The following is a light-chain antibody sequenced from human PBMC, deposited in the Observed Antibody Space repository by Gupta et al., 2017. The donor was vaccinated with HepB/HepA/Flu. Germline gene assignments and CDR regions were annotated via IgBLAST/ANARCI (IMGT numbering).Light chain of an antibody. CDR1: QSVRSS. CDR2: SAS. J-gene: IGKJ1*01. CDR3: QQDYEGWT. Sequence: EIVMTQSPDILSVSPGEKATLSCRASQSVRSSLAWYQQSPGRTPRLLIYSASHRASKIPIRFSGSGSVTEFTLTSSSRQSEDFAIYYCQQDYEGWTFGQGTKVEIK. V-gene: IGKV3-15*01.